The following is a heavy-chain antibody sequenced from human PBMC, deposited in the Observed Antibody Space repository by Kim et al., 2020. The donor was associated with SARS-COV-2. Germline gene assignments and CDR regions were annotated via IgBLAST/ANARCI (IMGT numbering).Heavy chain of an antibody. J-gene: IGHJ6*02. D-gene: IGHD3-16*01. CDR2: IYTSGRV. CDR1: AFTVTSNY. Sequence: GGSLRLSCTTSAFTVTSNYVNWVRQAPGKGLEWVSVIYTSGRVYYADSVKGRLTISSDKSKNTVFLQMNALRPEDRTVYYCARDFWGCDHTTAYYGRDIGGQGTTVIVTS. V-gene: IGHV3-66*01. CDR3: ARDFWGCDHTTAYYGRDI.